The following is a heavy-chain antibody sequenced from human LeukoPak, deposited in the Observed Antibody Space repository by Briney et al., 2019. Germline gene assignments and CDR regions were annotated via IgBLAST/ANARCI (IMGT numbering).Heavy chain of an antibody. CDR2: INPSGGST. CDR1: GYTFTCYY. Sequence: ASVKVSCKASGYTFTCYYMHWVRQAPGQGLEWMGIINPSGGSTSYAQKFQGRVTMTRDMSTSTVYMELSSLRSEDTAVYYCARVGSSSFEFDYWGQGTLVTVSS. J-gene: IGHJ4*02. CDR3: ARVGSSSFEFDY. D-gene: IGHD6-13*01. V-gene: IGHV1-46*01.